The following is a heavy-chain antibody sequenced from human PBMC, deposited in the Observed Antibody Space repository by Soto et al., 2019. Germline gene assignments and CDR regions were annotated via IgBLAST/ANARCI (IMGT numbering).Heavy chain of an antibody. Sequence: QVQLQESGPGLVKPSETLSLTCTVSGGSISSHYWSWIRQPPGKGLEWIGYFYYSGNTNYNPSLKRRVTISADTPQNQFSLRLNSVTAAHTAVYYCARDGPPGYWGQGTLVTVS. CDR1: GGSISSHY. CDR3: ARDGPPGY. J-gene: IGHJ4*02. CDR2: FYYSGNT. V-gene: IGHV4-59*11.